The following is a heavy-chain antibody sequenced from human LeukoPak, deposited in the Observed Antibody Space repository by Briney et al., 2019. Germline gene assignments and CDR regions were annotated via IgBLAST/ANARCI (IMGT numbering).Heavy chain of an antibody. CDR3: ARVGYSYGYVDY. CDR1: GGSFNDYS. Sequence: SETLSPTCAVHGGSFNDYSWSWIRQAPGKGLEWIGEIIQNGTTTYNPSLMSRVTISVDTSKSQFSLQLSSVTAADTAVYYCARVGYSYGYVDYWGQGALVTVSS. V-gene: IGHV4-34*12. CDR2: IIQNGTT. J-gene: IGHJ4*02. D-gene: IGHD5-18*01.